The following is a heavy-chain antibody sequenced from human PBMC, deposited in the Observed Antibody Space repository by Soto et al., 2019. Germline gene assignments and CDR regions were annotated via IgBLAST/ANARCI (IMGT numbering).Heavy chain of an antibody. CDR3: ARERARGIDY. V-gene: IGHV3-74*01. D-gene: IGHD3-10*01. J-gene: IGHJ4*02. CDR1: GFTFSDCW. CDR2: INSDASVT. Sequence: GGSLRLSCAASGFTFSDCWVHWVRQAPGKGLVWVSRINSDASVTNYADSVKGRFTISRDNAKNTLFLQMNSLRAEDTAVYYCARERARGIDYWGQGTLVTVSS.